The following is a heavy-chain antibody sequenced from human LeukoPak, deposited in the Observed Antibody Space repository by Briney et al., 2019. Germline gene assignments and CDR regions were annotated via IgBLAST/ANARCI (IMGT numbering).Heavy chain of an antibody. D-gene: IGHD3-3*02. CDR2: IYYSGST. V-gene: IGHV4-59*08. CDR3: ARHRLVSKGWFDP. Sequence: SETLSLTCTVSGGSISSYYWSWIRQPPGKGLEWIGYIYYSGSTNYNPFLKSRVTISVDTSKNQFSLKLSSVTAADTAVYYCARHRLVSKGWFDPWGQGTLVTVSS. J-gene: IGHJ5*02. CDR1: GGSISSYY.